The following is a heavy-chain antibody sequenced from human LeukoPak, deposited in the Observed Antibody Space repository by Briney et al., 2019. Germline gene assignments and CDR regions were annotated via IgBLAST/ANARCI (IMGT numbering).Heavy chain of an antibody. V-gene: IGHV3-7*01. D-gene: IGHD3-22*01. CDR1: GFTFSSYW. J-gene: IGHJ4*02. Sequence: GGSLRLSCAASGFTFSSYWMSWVRQAPGKGLEWVANIKQDGSEKYYVDSVKGRFTISRGNAKNSLYLQMNSLRAEDTAVYYCARGQTYYYDSSGYYYFDYWGQGTLVTVSS. CDR2: IKQDGSEK. CDR3: ARGQTYYYDSSGYYYFDY.